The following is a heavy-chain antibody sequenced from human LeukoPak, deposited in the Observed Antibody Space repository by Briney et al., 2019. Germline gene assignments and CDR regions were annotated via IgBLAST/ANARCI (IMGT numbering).Heavy chain of an antibody. CDR2: ISSSSSYI. Sequence: PGGSLRLSCAASGFTFSSYGMSWVRQAPGKGLVWVSSISSSSSYIYYADSVKGRFTISRDNAKNSLYLQMNSLRAEDTAVYYCARSIAARFRWFDPWGQGTLVTVSS. D-gene: IGHD6-6*01. J-gene: IGHJ5*02. CDR1: GFTFSSYG. CDR3: ARSIAARFRWFDP. V-gene: IGHV3-21*01.